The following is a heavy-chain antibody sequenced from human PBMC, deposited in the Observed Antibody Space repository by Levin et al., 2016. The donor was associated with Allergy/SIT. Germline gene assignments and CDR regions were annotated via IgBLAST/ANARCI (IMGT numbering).Heavy chain of an antibody. J-gene: IGHJ2*01. CDR1: GFTFSSYS. Sequence: GGSLRLSCAASGFTFSSYSMNWVRQAPGKGLEWVSYISSSSSTIYYADSVKGRFTISRDNAKNSLYLQMNSLRAEDTAVYYCARGYSYGGLRYFDLWGRGTLVTVSS. D-gene: IGHD5-18*01. CDR3: ARGYSYGGLRYFDL. V-gene: IGHV3-48*04. CDR2: ISSSSSTI.